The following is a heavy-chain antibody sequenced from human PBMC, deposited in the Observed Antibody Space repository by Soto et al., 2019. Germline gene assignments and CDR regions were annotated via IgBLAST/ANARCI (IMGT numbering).Heavy chain of an antibody. Sequence: EVQLLESGGGLVQPGGSLRLSCAASGFTFNNYVMTWVRQTPGKGLDWVSLVTANSGVIYYADSVKGRFTVSRDNSKNTLYLQMNSLRAEDTALYYCARYCAGDCHRGFDTWGQGTLVTVSS. V-gene: IGHV3-23*01. J-gene: IGHJ4*02. CDR3: ARYCAGDCHRGFDT. CDR2: VTANSGVI. D-gene: IGHD2-21*02. CDR1: GFTFNNYV.